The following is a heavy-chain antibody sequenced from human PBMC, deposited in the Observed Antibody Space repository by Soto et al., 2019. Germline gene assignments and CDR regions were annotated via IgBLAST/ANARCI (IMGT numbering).Heavy chain of an antibody. V-gene: IGHV3-30-3*01. Sequence: GGSLRLSCAASGFTFSSYAMHWVRQAPGKGLEWVAVISYDGSNKYYADSVKGRFTISRDNSKNTLYLQMNSLRAEDTAVYYCARDPSFYGSGSSLFDYWGQGTLVTVSS. D-gene: IGHD3-10*01. J-gene: IGHJ4*02. CDR1: GFTFSSYA. CDR2: ISYDGSNK. CDR3: ARDPSFYGSGSSLFDY.